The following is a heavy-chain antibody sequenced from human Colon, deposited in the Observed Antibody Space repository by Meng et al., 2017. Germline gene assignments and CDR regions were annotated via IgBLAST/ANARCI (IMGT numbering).Heavy chain of an antibody. CDR3: ARVVGGDQVDY. Sequence: QVQLQESGPGLVKPSQTLSLTCTVSGDSISSGDYYWSWIRQPPGKGLEWIGYIYYSGSTYFNPSLKSRVTISVDTSKNQISLKLSSVTAADTAVYYCARVVGGDQVDYWGQGTLVTVSS. CDR2: IYYSGST. D-gene: IGHD3-10*01. V-gene: IGHV4-30-4*01. J-gene: IGHJ4*02. CDR1: GDSISSGDYY.